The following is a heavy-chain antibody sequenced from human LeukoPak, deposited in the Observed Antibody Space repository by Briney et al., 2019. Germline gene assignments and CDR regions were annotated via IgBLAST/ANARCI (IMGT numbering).Heavy chain of an antibody. Sequence: SGPTLVNPTQTLTLTCTFSGFSLSTSGVGVGWIRQPPGKALEWLALIYWDDDKRYSPSLKSRLTITKDTSKNQVVLTMTNMGPFDPATLFFAAAAGESGPGIFDYWGQGTLVTVSS. CDR1: GFSLSTSGVG. J-gene: IGHJ4*02. CDR3: AAAAGESGPGIFDY. V-gene: IGHV2-5*02. CDR2: IYWDDDK. D-gene: IGHD6-13*01.